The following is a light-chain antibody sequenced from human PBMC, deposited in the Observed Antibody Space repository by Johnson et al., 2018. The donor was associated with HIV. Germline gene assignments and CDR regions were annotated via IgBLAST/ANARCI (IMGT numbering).Light chain of an antibody. CDR3: GTWDSSLSAGRV. Sequence: QSVLTQPPSVSAAPGQKVTISCSGSSSNIGNNYVSWYQPLPGTAPKLLIYENNKRPSGIPDRFSGSKSGTSATLGITGLQTGDEADYYCGTWDSSLSAGRVFGTGTKVTVL. V-gene: IGLV1-51*02. CDR2: ENN. J-gene: IGLJ1*01. CDR1: SSNIGNNY.